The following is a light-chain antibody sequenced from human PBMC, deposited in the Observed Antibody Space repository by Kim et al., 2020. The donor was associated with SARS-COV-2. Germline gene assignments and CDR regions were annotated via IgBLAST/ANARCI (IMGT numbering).Light chain of an antibody. V-gene: IGKV3D-15*01. CDR1: QSVSSY. Sequence: EIVMTQSPVTLSVSPGERATLSCRASQSVSSYLVWYQQKPGQAPRLLIYGASTRVTGIPARFSGSASGTEFTLTISSLQSEDFAVYYCQQYNNWPLTFGQGTKVDIK. CDR3: QQYNNWPLT. J-gene: IGKJ1*01. CDR2: GAS.